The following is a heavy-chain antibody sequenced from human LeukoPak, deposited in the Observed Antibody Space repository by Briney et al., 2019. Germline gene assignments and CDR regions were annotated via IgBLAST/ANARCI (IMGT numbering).Heavy chain of an antibody. D-gene: IGHD3-22*01. Sequence: ETLSLTCTVSGGSISSYYWSWVRQAPGKGLEWVSAISGSGGSTYYADSVKGRFTISRDNSKNTLYLQMNSLRAEDTAVYYCAKYMYDSNWGQGTLVTVSS. CDR3: AKYMYDSN. CDR1: GGSISSYY. CDR2: ISGSGGST. V-gene: IGHV3-23*01. J-gene: IGHJ4*02.